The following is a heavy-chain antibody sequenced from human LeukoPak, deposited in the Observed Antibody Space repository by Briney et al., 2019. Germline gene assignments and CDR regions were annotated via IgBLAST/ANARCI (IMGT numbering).Heavy chain of an antibody. J-gene: IGHJ4*02. CDR1: GFTFSSYW. D-gene: IGHD1-20*01. CDR3: ARDLVAPLITGTSLDY. CDR2: INSDGSST. V-gene: IGHV3-74*01. Sequence: PGGSLRLSCAASGFTFSSYWMHWVRQAPGKGLVWVSRINSDGSSTSYADSVKGRFTISGDNAKNTLYLQMNSLRAEDTAVYYCARDLVAPLITGTSLDYWGQGTLVTVSS.